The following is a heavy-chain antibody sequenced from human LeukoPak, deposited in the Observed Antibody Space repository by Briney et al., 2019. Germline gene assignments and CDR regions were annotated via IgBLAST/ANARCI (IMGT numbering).Heavy chain of an antibody. CDR2: INHSGST. D-gene: IGHD4-17*01. V-gene: IGHV4-34*01. CDR3: ARCDYLAVGYYYYMDV. Sequence: SETLSLTCAVYGGSFSGYYWSWIRQPPGKGLEWIGEINHSGSTNYNPSLKSRVTISVDTSKNQFSLKLSSVTAADTAVYYCARCDYLAVGYYYYMDVWGKGTTVTVSS. CDR1: GGSFSGYY. J-gene: IGHJ6*03.